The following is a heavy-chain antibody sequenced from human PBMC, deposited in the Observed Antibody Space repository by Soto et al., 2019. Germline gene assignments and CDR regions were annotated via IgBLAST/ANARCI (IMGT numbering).Heavy chain of an antibody. CDR3: ARRGSGSYYDY. J-gene: IGHJ4*02. Sequence: EVQLLESGGGLVQPGGSLRLSCAASGFTFSSYAMRWVRQAPGKGLEWVSAISGSGGSTYYADSVKGRFTISRDNTKNTLYLQMNSLRAEDTAVYYCARRGSGSYYDYWGQGTLVTVSS. CDR2: ISGSGGST. V-gene: IGHV3-23*01. D-gene: IGHD1-26*01. CDR1: GFTFSSYA.